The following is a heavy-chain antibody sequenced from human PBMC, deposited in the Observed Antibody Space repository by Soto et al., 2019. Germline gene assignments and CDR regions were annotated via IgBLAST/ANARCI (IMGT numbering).Heavy chain of an antibody. Sequence: VEDLKISCKGSESNFINFWIGLVRQMPGKGLEWMGIIFPRDSDTRYSPSFEWHVTISADKSINTPYLQGISLKTSHTAIYFCARTMVRGVITYSRDYCGMDVWGQGTTVTVSS. J-gene: IGHJ6*02. CDR3: ARTMVRGVITYSRDYCGMDV. D-gene: IGHD3-10*01. CDR2: IFPRDSDT. CDR1: ESNFINFW. V-gene: IGHV5-51*01.